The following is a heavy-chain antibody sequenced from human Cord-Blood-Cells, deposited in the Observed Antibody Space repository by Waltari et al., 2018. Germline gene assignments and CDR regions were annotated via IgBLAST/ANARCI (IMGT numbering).Heavy chain of an antibody. D-gene: IGHD4-17*01. CDR2: INPNSGGT. V-gene: IGHV1-2*02. Sequence: QVQLVQSGAEVKKPGASVKVSCKASGYTFTGYYMHWVRQAPGQGLEWMGWINPNSGGTNYAQNFQGRVTMTRDTSISTAYMELSRLRSDDTAVYYCARVDKTTVTTDYWGQGTLVTVSS. CDR1: GYTFTGYY. J-gene: IGHJ4*02. CDR3: ARVDKTTVTTDY.